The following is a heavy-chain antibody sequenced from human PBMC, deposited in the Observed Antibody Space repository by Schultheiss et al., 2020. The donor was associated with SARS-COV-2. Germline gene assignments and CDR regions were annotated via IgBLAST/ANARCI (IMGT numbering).Heavy chain of an antibody. Sequence: GGSLRLSCAASGFTFSSYWMHWVRQAPGKGLVWVSRINSDGSSTSYADSVKGRFTISRDNAKNTLYLQMNSLRAEDTAVYYCVKDEYNYGANWFDPWGQGTLVTVSS. CDR3: VKDEYNYGANWFDP. J-gene: IGHJ5*02. CDR1: GFTFSSYW. D-gene: IGHD5-18*01. V-gene: IGHV3-74*01. CDR2: INSDGSST.